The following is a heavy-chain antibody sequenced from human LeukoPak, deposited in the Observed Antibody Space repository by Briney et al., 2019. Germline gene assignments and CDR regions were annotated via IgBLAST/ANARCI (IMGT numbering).Heavy chain of an antibody. CDR2: IGATGATT. J-gene: IGHJ4*02. D-gene: IGHD3/OR15-3a*01. CDR3: AKTIMMLGMVTDGYYFDS. V-gene: IGHV3-23*01. CDR1: GFSFNRYA. Sequence: GGSLRLSCAASGFSFNRYAMSWVRQTPGKGLEWVSIIGATGATTYYTDSVRGRFTISRDNSKNTLNLQMNGLRAEDTAVYFCAKTIMMLGMVTDGYYFDSWGQGTLVTVSS.